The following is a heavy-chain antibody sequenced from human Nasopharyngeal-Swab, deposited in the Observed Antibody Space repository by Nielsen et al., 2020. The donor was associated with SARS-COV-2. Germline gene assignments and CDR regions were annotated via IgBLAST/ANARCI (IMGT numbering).Heavy chain of an antibody. Sequence: GGSLRLSCAASGFTFGSYGMHWVRQAPGKGLEWVAVISYDGSNKYYADSVKGRFTISRDNSKNTLYLQMNSLRAEDTAVYYCAKGGSSFSYDYVWGSYSGLDYWGQGTLVTVSS. CDR1: GFTFGSYG. CDR3: AKGGSSFSYDYVWGSYSGLDY. V-gene: IGHV3-30*18. CDR2: ISYDGSNK. J-gene: IGHJ4*02. D-gene: IGHD3-16*01.